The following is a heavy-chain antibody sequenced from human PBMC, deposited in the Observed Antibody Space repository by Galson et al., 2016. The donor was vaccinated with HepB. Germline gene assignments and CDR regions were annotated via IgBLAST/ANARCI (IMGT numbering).Heavy chain of an antibody. D-gene: IGHD1-1*01. V-gene: IGHV3-7*05. CDR2: INPDGRAK. Sequence: SLRLSCAASGFTFSSSCLGWVRQAPGRGLEWVANINPDGRAKYYVDSLKGRFTISRDNSRTTLYLQMNSVGDEDTGVYYCARGGERLDSWGQGTLVTVSS. CDR1: GFTFSSSC. J-gene: IGHJ4*02. CDR3: ARGGERLDS.